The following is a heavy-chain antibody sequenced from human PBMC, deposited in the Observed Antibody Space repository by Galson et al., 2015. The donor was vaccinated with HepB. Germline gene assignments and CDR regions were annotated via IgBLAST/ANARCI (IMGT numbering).Heavy chain of an antibody. J-gene: IGHJ3*02. CDR2: IKHDGIEK. D-gene: IGHD2-21*02. V-gene: IGHV3-7*01. CDR3: AREGLREAFDS. Sequence: SLRLSCAASGFTFSSHWMAWVRQAPGKGLEWVANIKHDGIEKYYVDSVKGRFTISRDNAKNSLFLQMNSLRAEDTAIYYCAREGLREAFDSWGQGTMVTVSS. CDR1: GFTFSSHW.